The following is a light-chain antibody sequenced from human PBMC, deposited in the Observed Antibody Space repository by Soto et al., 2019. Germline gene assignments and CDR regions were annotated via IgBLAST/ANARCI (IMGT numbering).Light chain of an antibody. CDR1: QSISSW. J-gene: IGKJ1*01. V-gene: IGKV1-5*01. CDR2: DAS. Sequence: DIQMTQSLSTLFASVGDRVTITCRASQSISSWLAWYQQQPGKAPKLLIYDASSLESGVPSRFSGSGSGTEFTLTISSLQPDDFATYYCKQYNSYPWTFGQGTKVDI. CDR3: KQYNSYPWT.